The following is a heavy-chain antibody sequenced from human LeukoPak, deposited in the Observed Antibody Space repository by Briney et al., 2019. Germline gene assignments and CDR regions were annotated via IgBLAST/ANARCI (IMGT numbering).Heavy chain of an antibody. Sequence: GASVKVSCKVSGYTLTELSMHWVRQAPGKGLEWMGGFDPEDGETIYAQKFHGRVTMTEDTSTDTAYMELSSLRSEDTAVYYCATDPRYFDWQEDYWGQGTLVTVSS. J-gene: IGHJ4*02. D-gene: IGHD3-9*01. V-gene: IGHV1-24*01. CDR2: FDPEDGET. CDR3: ATDPRYFDWQEDY. CDR1: GYTLTELS.